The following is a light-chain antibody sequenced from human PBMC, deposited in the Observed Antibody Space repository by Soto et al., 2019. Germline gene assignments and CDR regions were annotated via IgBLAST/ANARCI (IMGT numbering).Light chain of an antibody. V-gene: IGLV2-23*01. CDR3: CSYVGATTYV. CDR1: SSTVGGFNV. Sequence: QSPLTQPASVSGSRGQSITISCTGTSSTVGGFNVVSWYQQHPGKAPKVIIYEGIKRPSGISNRFSGSNSGSTASLTISGLQAEDEADYYCCSYVGATTYVFGTGTKVTVL. J-gene: IGLJ1*01. CDR2: EGI.